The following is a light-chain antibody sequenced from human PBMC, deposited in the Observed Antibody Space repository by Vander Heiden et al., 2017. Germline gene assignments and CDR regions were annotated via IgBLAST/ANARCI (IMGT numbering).Light chain of an antibody. CDR2: DDS. CDR1: NIGSKR. CDR3: QVWDSASDHPVI. V-gene: IGLV3-21*02. Sequence: YVLTQPPSGSVAQGQTARITRWGNNIGSKRVHCCQQKPGQAPVLVVYDDSARPSGIPERFSASNSGNTATLTISRVEAGDEADYYCQVWDSASDHPVIFGGGTKLTVL. J-gene: IGLJ2*01.